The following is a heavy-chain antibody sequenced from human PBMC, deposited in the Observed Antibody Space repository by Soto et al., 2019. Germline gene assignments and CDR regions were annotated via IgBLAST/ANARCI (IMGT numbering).Heavy chain of an antibody. J-gene: IGHJ6*03. D-gene: IGHD2-15*01. CDR3: AREAPQYCSGGSCSTIRDYYYYMDV. CDR2: ISSSGSTI. Sequence: GGSLRLSCAASGFTFSDYYMSWIRQAPGKGLEWVSYISSSGSTIYYADSVKGRFTISRDNAKNSLYLQMNSLRAEDTAVYYCAREAPQYCSGGSCSTIRDYYYYMDVWGKGTTVTVSS. V-gene: IGHV3-11*01. CDR1: GFTFSDYY.